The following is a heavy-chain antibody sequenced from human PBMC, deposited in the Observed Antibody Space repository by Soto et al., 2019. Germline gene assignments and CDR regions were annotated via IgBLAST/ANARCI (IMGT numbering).Heavy chain of an antibody. CDR1: GFTFSSYG. J-gene: IGHJ5*02. Sequence: PGGSLRLSCAASGFTFSSYGMYWVRQAPGKGLEWVAVISYDGSTKYYADPVKGRFTISRDNSKKTLYLQMNSLRDEDTAVYYCARDSPYSSSWYDLNWFDPWGQGTLVTVSS. V-gene: IGHV3-30*03. CDR2: ISYDGSTK. CDR3: ARDSPYSSSWYDLNWFDP. D-gene: IGHD6-13*01.